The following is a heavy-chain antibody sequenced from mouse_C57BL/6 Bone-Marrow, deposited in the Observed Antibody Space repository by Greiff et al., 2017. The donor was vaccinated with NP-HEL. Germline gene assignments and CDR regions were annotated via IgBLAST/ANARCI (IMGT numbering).Heavy chain of an antibody. D-gene: IGHD2-4*01. CDR1: GYTFTSYW. J-gene: IGHJ1*03. CDR3: ARDDYDVAWYFDV. V-gene: IGHV1-64*01. CDR2: IHPNSGST. Sequence: QVQLQQPGAELVKPGASVKLSCKASGYTFTSYWMHWVKQRPGQGLEWIGMIHPNSGSTNYNEKFKSKATLTVDKSSSTAYMQLSSLTSADSAVYYCARDDYDVAWYFDVWGTGTTVTVSS.